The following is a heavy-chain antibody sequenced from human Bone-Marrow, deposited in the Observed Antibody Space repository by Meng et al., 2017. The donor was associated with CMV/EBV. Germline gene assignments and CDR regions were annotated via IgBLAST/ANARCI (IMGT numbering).Heavy chain of an antibody. V-gene: IGHV1-8*02. Sequence: ASVTVSCKGSRGTFISYAISWVRQATGKGLEGMGWMNHNSGNTGYAQKFQGRVTMTRNTSISTAYMELSSLRSEDTAVYYCASGYSSSWYGGGYFQHWGQGTLVTVSS. D-gene: IGHD6-13*01. CDR1: RGTFISYA. J-gene: IGHJ1*01. CDR2: MNHNSGNT. CDR3: ASGYSSSWYGGGYFQH.